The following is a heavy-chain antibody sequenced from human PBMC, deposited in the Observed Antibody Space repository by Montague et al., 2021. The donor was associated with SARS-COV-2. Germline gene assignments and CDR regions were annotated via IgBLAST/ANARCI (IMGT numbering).Heavy chain of an antibody. D-gene: IGHD5-18*01. V-gene: IGHV4-59*01. J-gene: IGHJ4*02. CDR1: GGSISSYY. CDR2: IYYSGST. Sequence: SETLSLTCTVSGGSISSYYWSWIRQPPGKGLEWIGYIYYSGSTNXNPPLKSRVTISVDTSKNQFSLKLSSVTAADTAVYYCARGNTWERYSYGFDYWGQGTLVTVSS. CDR3: ARGNTWERYSYGFDY.